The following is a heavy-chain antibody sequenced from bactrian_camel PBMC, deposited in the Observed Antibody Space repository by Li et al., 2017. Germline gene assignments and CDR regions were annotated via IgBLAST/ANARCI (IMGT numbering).Heavy chain of an antibody. J-gene: IGHJ4*01. Sequence: QLVESGGGSVQAGGSLNLSCTSSGFNFDDSDMAWYRRAPRNECKLVSRIRSDGRTYDADSVKGRFTISHDAAKNSIDLQMNSLKPDDTAVYYCAATGQMLSVAGCRTQGTQVTVS. D-gene: IGHD1*01. CDR2: IRSDGRT. V-gene: IGHV3S66*01. CDR1: GFNFDDSD.